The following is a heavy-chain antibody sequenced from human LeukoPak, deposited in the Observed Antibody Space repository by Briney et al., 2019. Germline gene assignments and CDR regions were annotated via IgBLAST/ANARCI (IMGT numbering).Heavy chain of an antibody. CDR1: GYSFTSYW. D-gene: IGHD5-12*01. V-gene: IGHV5-51*01. CDR3: ARQYSGYDRAFDI. CDR2: IYPVDSDT. J-gene: IGHJ3*02. Sequence: GESLKISCKGSGYSFTSYWIGWVRQMPGQGLECMGIIYPVDSDTRYSPSFQGQVTISADKSISTAYLQSSSLKASDTAMYYCARQYSGYDRAFDIWGQGTMVTVSS.